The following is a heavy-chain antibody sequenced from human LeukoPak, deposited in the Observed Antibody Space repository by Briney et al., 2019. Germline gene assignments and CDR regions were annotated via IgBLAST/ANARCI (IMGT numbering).Heavy chain of an antibody. V-gene: IGHV3-30-3*01. CDR2: ISYDGSNK. D-gene: IGHD3-10*01. Sequence: GGSLRLSCAASGFTFSSYAMHWVRQAPGKGLEWVAVISYDGSNKYYADSVKGRFTISRDNSKNTLYLQMNSLRAEDTAVYYCARDRGFGDPGGSDGMDVWGQGTTVTVSS. CDR3: ARDRGFGDPGGSDGMDV. CDR1: GFTFSSYA. J-gene: IGHJ6*02.